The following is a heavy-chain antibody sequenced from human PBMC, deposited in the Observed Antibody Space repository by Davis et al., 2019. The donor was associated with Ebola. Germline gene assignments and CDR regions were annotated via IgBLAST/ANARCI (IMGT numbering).Heavy chain of an antibody. J-gene: IGHJ4*02. V-gene: IGHV3-11*01. Sequence: GESLKISCAASGFTFSDYYMSWIRQAPGKGLEWVSYISSSGSTIYYADSVKGRFTISRDNAKNSLYLQMNSLRAEDTAVYYCARDRPDAVLLWFGELYPPLDYWGQGTLVTVSS. CDR2: ISSSGSTI. CDR1: GFTFSDYY. CDR3: ARDRPDAVLLWFGELYPPLDY. D-gene: IGHD3-10*01.